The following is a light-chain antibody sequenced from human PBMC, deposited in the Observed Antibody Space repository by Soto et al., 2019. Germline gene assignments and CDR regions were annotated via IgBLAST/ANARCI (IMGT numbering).Light chain of an antibody. Sequence: QSALPQPASVSGSPGQSITISCTGTSSDVGGYNYVSWYQQHPGKAPKLMIYDVSNRPSGVSNRFSGSKSGNTASLTISGLQAEDEADYYCSSYTSSSTLVFGTGTRSPS. CDR1: SSDVGGYNY. V-gene: IGLV2-14*01. CDR3: SSYTSSSTLV. J-gene: IGLJ1*01. CDR2: DVS.